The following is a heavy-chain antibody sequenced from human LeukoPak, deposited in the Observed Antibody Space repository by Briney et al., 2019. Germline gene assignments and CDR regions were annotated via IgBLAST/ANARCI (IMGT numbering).Heavy chain of an antibody. CDR1: GYTFTGYY. D-gene: IGHD3-10*01. Sequence: ASVKVSCKASGYTFTGYYMHWVRQAPGQGLEWMGWINPNSGVTNYAQKFQGRVTMTRDTSITTAYMELSRLRSDDTAVYYRARMIPQYFGSGSYDAFDIWGQGTMVTVSS. V-gene: IGHV1-2*02. CDR3: ARMIPQYFGSGSYDAFDI. CDR2: INPNSGVT. J-gene: IGHJ3*02.